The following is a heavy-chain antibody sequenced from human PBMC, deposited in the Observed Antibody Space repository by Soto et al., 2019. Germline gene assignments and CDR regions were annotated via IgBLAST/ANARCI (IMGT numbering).Heavy chain of an antibody. Sequence: GASVKVSWKPSGYTFTSYDIYWLRQATGQGLEWTGWMNPNTGNSGYAQKFQGRVTMTSDTSISTAHMELSSLRSEDTAVYYCARRAETNGWNGFGADKYYFDSWGQGTLVTVSS. D-gene: IGHD1-1*01. CDR1: GYTFTSYD. CDR3: ARRAETNGWNGFGADKYYFDS. J-gene: IGHJ4*02. V-gene: IGHV1-8*01. CDR2: MNPNTGNS.